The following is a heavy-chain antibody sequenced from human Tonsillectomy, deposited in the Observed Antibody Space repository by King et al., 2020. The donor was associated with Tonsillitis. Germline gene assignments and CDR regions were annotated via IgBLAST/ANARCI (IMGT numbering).Heavy chain of an antibody. CDR2: VSWNCCSI. V-gene: IGHV3-9*01. CDR3: AKDIRSSTSLTVFDI. J-gene: IGHJ3*02. D-gene: IGHD2-2*01. CDR1: GFTFDDYA. Sequence: VQLVESGGGVVQPGRSLRLSCAASGFTFDDYAMSWVRQAPRKGLEWGSGVSWNCCSIGYAVFGKGRFTISRDNAKNSLYLQMNSLRAEDTALYYCAKDIRSSTSLTVFDIWGQGTMVTVSS.